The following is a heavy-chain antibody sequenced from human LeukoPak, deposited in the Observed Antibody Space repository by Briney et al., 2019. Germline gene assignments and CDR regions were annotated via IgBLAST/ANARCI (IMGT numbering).Heavy chain of an antibody. CDR1: GGTFSSYA. V-gene: IGHV1-69*06. D-gene: IGHD2-15*01. J-gene: IGHJ6*04. CDR2: IIPIFGTA. CDR3: ARTCALSGGSCYSVYYYYGMDV. Sequence: SVKVSCTASGGTFSSYAISWVRQAPGQGLEWMGGIIPIFGTANYAQKFQGRVTITADKSTSTAYMELSSLRSEDTAVYYCARTCALSGGSCYSVYYYYGMDVWGKGTTVTVSS.